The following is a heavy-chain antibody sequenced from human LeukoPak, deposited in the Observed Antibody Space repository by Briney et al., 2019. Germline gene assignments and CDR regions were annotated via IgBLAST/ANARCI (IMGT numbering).Heavy chain of an antibody. CDR1: GGSISSYY. CDR2: IYYSGST. D-gene: IGHD3-10*01. J-gene: IGHJ4*02. Sequence: PSETLSLTCIVSGGSISSYYWSWIRQPPGKGLEWIGYIYYSGSTNYNPSLKSRVTISVDTSKNQFSLKLSSVTAANTAVYYCARRRYYGSGQYYFDYWGQGTLVTVSS. CDR3: ARRRYYGSGQYYFDY. V-gene: IGHV4-59*01.